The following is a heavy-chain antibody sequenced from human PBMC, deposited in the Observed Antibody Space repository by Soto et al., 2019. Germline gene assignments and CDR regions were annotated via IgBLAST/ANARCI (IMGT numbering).Heavy chain of an antibody. J-gene: IGHJ4*02. V-gene: IGHV4-39*01. CDR2: IYYSGST. Sequence: SDTLSLTCTVSGGSISSSSYYWGWIRQPPGKGLEWIGSIYYSGSTYYKPSLKSRVTISVDTSKKQFYLKLSSVTAADTAVYYCARSRIAAAGGALDXWGQGTLVTVSX. CDR3: ARSRIAAAGGALDX. CDR1: GGSISSSSYY. D-gene: IGHD6-13*01.